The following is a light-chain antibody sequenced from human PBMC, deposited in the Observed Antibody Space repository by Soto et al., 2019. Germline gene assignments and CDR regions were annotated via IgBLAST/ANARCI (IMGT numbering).Light chain of an antibody. Sequence: SYELTQSPSVSVAPGQTARITCGGNNIGTKSVHWFQQRPGRAPVLVVFDDIARPSGIPERFSGSKSGSPATLTITRVEAADEADYYCHVWESYRLHHVFGTGRKVTVL. CDR2: DDI. J-gene: IGLJ1*01. V-gene: IGLV3-21*02. CDR3: HVWESYRLHHV. CDR1: NIGTKS.